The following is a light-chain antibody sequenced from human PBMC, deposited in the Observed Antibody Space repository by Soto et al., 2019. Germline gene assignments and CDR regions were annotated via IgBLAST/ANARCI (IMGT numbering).Light chain of an antibody. V-gene: IGLV2-14*01. CDR3: SSYTSTNHVV. CDR2: EVT. Sequence: QSALTQPASVSGSPGQSITISCTGTSSDVGGYNYVSWYQQHPGKAPKLVIYEVTKRPSGVSNRFSGSKSGNTASLTISGLQAEVETDYYCSSYTSTNHVVFGGGTKLTVL. J-gene: IGLJ2*01. CDR1: SSDVGGYNY.